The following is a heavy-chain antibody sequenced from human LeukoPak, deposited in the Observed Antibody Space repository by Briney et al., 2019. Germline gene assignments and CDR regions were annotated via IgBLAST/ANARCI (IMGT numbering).Heavy chain of an antibody. Sequence: GGSLRLSCRTSGFTFSRYSMRWVRQAPGKGLEWVSSIYFTGNHISYADSVKGRFTISRDNANNSLYLQMKSLRAEDTAVYYCAREFNTIGNFDYWGQGTLVTVSS. J-gene: IGHJ4*02. CDR3: AREFNTIGNFDY. CDR2: IYFTGNHI. D-gene: IGHD3-10*01. CDR1: GFTFSRYS. V-gene: IGHV3-21*01.